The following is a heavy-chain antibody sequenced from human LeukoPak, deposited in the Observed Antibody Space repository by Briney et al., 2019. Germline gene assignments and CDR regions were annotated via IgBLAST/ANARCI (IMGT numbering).Heavy chain of an antibody. V-gene: IGHV4-59*08. D-gene: IGHD4-17*01. Sequence: PSETLSLTCTVSGGSISSYYWSWIRQPPGKGLEWIGYIYYSGSTNYSPSLKSRVTISVDTSKNQFSLKLSSVTAADTAVYYCASYGDYLSGYFDYWGQGTLVTVSS. CDR3: ASYGDYLSGYFDY. CDR1: GGSISSYY. CDR2: IYYSGST. J-gene: IGHJ4*02.